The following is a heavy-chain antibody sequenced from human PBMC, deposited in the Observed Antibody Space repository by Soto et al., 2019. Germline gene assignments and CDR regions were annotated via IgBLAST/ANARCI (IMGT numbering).Heavy chain of an antibody. CDR2: IVPIYRTA. CDR3: VRDSGAKLSSS. V-gene: IGHV1-69*13. J-gene: IGHJ4*02. Sequence: XSVKVSFKASGGTFISYPINWVRQAPGQGLEWVGGIVPIYRTADYAQKFQGRVTITADESARTSYMELRSLKSQDTAVYYCVRDSGAKLSSSWGQGTLVTVSS. D-gene: IGHD6-13*01. CDR1: GGTFISYP.